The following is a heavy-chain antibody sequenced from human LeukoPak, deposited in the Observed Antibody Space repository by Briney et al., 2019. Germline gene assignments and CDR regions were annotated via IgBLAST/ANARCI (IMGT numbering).Heavy chain of an antibody. CDR3: ARATNGGYSYIFDY. Sequence: SETLSLTCAVSGGSISSGDYSWTRIRQPPGKGLEWIGYIYPSGSTYYNPSLQSRVTISVDRSKNQFSLRLSSVTAADTAVYFCARATNGGYSYIFDYWGQGTLVTVSS. V-gene: IGHV4-30-2*01. CDR1: GGSISSGDYS. CDR2: IYPSGST. J-gene: IGHJ4*02. D-gene: IGHD5-18*01.